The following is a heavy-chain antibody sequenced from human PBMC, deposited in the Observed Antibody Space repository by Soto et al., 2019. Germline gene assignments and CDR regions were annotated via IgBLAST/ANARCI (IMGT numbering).Heavy chain of an antibody. CDR2: ISYDGSNK. V-gene: IGHV3-30*18. CDR3: AKDRARYCGGGSCYSIFDY. CDR1: GFTFSSYG. J-gene: IGHJ4*02. D-gene: IGHD2-15*01. Sequence: QVQLVESGGGVVQPGRSLRLSCAASGFTFSSYGMHWVRQAPGKGLEWVAVISYDGSNKYYEDSVKGRFTISRDNSKNTLYQQMNGLRAEDTAVYYCAKDRARYCGGGSCYSIFDYWGQGTLVTVSS.